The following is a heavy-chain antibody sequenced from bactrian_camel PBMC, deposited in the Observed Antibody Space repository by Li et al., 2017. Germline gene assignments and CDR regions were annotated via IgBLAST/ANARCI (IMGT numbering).Heavy chain of an antibody. D-gene: IGHD2*01. J-gene: IGHJ6*01. V-gene: IGHV3S55*01. CDR3: AAKFSQPVSGGYCFTVLRDFSS. CDR1: GVTAARSC. Sequence: HVQLVESGGGSVQAGGSLRLSCTIAVSGVTAARSCMAWFRQAPGKSREGIALISPSGRTTYANSVKGRFTISHDNDKNTLYLQMNSLKPEDTAMYYCAAKFSQPVSGGYCFTVLRDFSSWGQGTQVTVS. CDR2: ISPSGRT.